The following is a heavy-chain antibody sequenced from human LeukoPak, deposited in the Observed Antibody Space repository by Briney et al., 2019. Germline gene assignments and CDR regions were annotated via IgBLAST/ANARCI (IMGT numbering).Heavy chain of an antibody. V-gene: IGHV1-69*06. Sequence: ASVKVSCKTSGGTFTSHVISWVRQAPGQGLEWMGGIIPIFGTANYAQKFQGRVTITADKYTNKVYMELRSLRSDYTAIYFCARVNGYYSSISFVLDDWGQGTLVTFSS. J-gene: IGHJ4*02. CDR1: GGTFTSHV. CDR3: ARVNGYYSSISFVLDD. D-gene: IGHD2-2*01. CDR2: IIPIFGTA.